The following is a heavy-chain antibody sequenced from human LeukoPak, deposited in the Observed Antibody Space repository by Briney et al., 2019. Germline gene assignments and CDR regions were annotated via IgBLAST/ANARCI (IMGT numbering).Heavy chain of an antibody. CDR2: INHSGST. CDR1: GGSFSGYY. V-gene: IGHV4-34*01. CDR3: ARGNMIVVVISAFDI. D-gene: IGHD3-22*01. J-gene: IGHJ3*02. Sequence: KPSETLSLTCAVYGGSFSGYYWSWIRQPPGKGLEWLGEINHSGSTNYNPSLKSRVTISVDTSKNQFSLKLSSVTAADTAVYYCARGNMIVVVISAFDIWGQGTMVTVSS.